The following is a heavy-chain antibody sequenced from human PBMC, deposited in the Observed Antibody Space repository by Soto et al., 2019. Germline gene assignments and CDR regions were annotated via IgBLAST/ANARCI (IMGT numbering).Heavy chain of an antibody. V-gene: IGHV3-30*18. CDR2: ISYDGSNK. D-gene: IGHD4-17*01. CDR1: GFTFSSYG. J-gene: IGHJ5*02. Sequence: GGSLRLSCAASGFTFSSYGMHWVRQAPGKGLEWVAVISYDGSNKYYADSVKGRFTISRDNSKNTLYLQMNSLRAEDTAVYYCAKSLRSNWFDPWGQGTLVTVS. CDR3: AKSLRSNWFDP.